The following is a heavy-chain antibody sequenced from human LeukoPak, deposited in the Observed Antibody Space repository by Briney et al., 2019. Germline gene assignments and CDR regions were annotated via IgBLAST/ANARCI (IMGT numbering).Heavy chain of an antibody. CDR1: GYTFTGYY. CDR3: ARGLDCSSSWYGGALDDY. D-gene: IGHD6-13*01. J-gene: IGHJ4*02. CDR2: INPNSGGT. Sequence: GASVKVSCKASGYTFTGYYMHWVRQAPGQGLEWMGWINPNSGGTNYAQKFQGRVTMTRDTSISTAYMELSRLRSDDTAVYYCARGLDCSSSWYGGALDDYWGQGTLVTVSS. V-gene: IGHV1-2*02.